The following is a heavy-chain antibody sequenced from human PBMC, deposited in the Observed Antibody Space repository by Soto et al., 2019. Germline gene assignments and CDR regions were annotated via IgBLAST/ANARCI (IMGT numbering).Heavy chain of an antibody. Sequence: PGGSLRLSCSASGFTFSSYAMSWVRQAPGKGLEWVSAISGSGGSTYYADSVKGRFTISRDNSKNTLYLQMNSLRAEDTAVYYCAKVPYGYCGGDCYPYYFDYWGQGTLVT. D-gene: IGHD2-21*02. V-gene: IGHV3-23*01. CDR3: AKVPYGYCGGDCYPYYFDY. CDR1: GFTFSSYA. CDR2: ISGSGGST. J-gene: IGHJ4*02.